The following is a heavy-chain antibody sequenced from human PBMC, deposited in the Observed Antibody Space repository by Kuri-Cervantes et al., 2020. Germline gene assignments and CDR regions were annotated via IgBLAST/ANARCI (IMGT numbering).Heavy chain of an antibody. CDR3: ARGVAGAGTMWSVY. CDR2: IIPIFGTA. CDR1: GGTFSSYA. Sequence: SVKVSCKASGGTFSSYAISWVRQAPGQGLEWMGGIIPIFGTANYAQKFQGRVTITADESTSTAYMELSSLRSEDTAVYYCARGVAGAGTMWSVYWGQGTLVTVSS. J-gene: IGHJ4*02. V-gene: IGHV1-69*13. D-gene: IGHD6-19*01.